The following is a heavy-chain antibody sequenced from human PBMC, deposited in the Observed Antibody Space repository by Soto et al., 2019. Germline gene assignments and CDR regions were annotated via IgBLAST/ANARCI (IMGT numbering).Heavy chain of an antibody. CDR3: AKALWMTTVTTFDY. CDR1: GFTFSNYG. Sequence: GGSLRHSCAVSGFTFSNYGLSWVRQAPGKGLEWVSGISGTGRSTYYADSVRGRFTISRDNSKNTLYLQMNSLRAEDTATYYCAKALWMTTVTTFDYWGQGTLVTVSS. J-gene: IGHJ4*02. CDR2: ISGTGRST. D-gene: IGHD4-17*01. V-gene: IGHV3-23*01.